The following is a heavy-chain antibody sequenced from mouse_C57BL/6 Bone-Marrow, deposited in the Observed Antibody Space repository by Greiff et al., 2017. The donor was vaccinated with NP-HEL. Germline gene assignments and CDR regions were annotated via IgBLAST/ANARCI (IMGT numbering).Heavy chain of an antibody. CDR1: GFTFTDYY. Sequence: EVKLMESGGGLVQPGGSLSLSCAASGFTFTDYYMSWVRQPPGKALEWLGFIRNKANGYTTEYSASVKGRFTISRDNSQSILYLQMNALRAEDSATYYCARYGSRYLNWYFDVWGTGTTVTVSS. D-gene: IGHD1-1*01. J-gene: IGHJ1*03. CDR2: IRNKANGYTT. CDR3: ARYGSRYLNWYFDV. V-gene: IGHV7-3*01.